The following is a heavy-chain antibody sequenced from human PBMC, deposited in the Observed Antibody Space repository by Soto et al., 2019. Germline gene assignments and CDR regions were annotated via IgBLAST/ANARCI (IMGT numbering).Heavy chain of an antibody. D-gene: IGHD5-12*01. CDR2: IVPIVDTS. V-gene: IGHV1-69*12. J-gene: IGHJ4*02. CDR3: VRVVAIPGYPDN. CDR1: GGTFSSYA. Sequence: QVPLVQSGAEVRQPASSVKVSCKTSGGTFSSYAISWVRQAPGQGLEWMGGIVPIVDTSTYAQKFQGRVTITADESTSTFYMELSSLRSDDTAVYYCVRVVAIPGYPDNWGQGTLVTVSS.